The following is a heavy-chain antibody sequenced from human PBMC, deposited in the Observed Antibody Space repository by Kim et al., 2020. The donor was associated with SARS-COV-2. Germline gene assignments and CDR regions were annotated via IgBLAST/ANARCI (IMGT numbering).Heavy chain of an antibody. D-gene: IGHD1-26*01. V-gene: IGHV3-30*04. CDR3: ARGWGGSYYGYFDY. Sequence: GGSLRLSCAASGFTFSSYAMHWVRQAPGKGLEWVAVISYDGSNKYYADSAKGRFTISRDNSKNTLYLQMNSLRAEDTAVYYCARGWGGSYYGYFDYWGQGTLVTVSS. CDR2: ISYDGSNK. J-gene: IGHJ4*02. CDR1: GFTFSSYA.